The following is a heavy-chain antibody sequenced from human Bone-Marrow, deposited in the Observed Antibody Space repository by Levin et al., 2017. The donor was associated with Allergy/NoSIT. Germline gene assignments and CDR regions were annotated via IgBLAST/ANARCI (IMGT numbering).Heavy chain of an antibody. CDR3: ARDFSLRVSPDYYYYGMDV. CDR2: ISSSSSYI. D-gene: IGHD2/OR15-2a*01. J-gene: IGHJ6*02. V-gene: IGHV3-21*01. CDR1: GFTFSSYS. Sequence: PGESLKISCAASGFTFSSYSMNWVRQAPGKGLEWVSSISSSSSYIYYADSVKGRFTISRDNAKNSLYLQMNSLRAEDTAVYYCARDFSLRVSPDYYYYGMDVWGQGTTVTVSS.